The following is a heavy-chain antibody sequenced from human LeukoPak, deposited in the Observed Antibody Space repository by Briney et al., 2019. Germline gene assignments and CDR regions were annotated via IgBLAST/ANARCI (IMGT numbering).Heavy chain of an antibody. V-gene: IGHV3-48*03. CDR2: ISSSGGTI. Sequence: GGSLRLSCAASGFTFSGYEMNWVRQAPGKGLEWVSYISSSGGTIYYTDSVKGRFTISRDNAKNSLYLQMNSLRAEDTAVYYCAGDRSLLTWGQGTLVTVSS. J-gene: IGHJ5*02. CDR3: AGDRSLLT. CDR1: GFTFSGYE. D-gene: IGHD2-15*01.